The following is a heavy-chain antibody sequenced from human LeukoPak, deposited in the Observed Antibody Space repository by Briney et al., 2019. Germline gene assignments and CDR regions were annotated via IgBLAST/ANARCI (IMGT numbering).Heavy chain of an antibody. J-gene: IGHJ3*01. CDR3: ARERGIRDAFDF. D-gene: IGHD1-14*01. V-gene: IGHV1-46*01. CDR2: INPSGGST. Sequence: GASVKVSCKASGYTFTSYYMHWVRQAPGQGLEWMGIINPSGGSTSYAQKFQGRVTMTRDMSTSTVYMELSSLRSEDTAVYYCARERGIRDAFDFWGQGTMVTVSS. CDR1: GYTFTSYY.